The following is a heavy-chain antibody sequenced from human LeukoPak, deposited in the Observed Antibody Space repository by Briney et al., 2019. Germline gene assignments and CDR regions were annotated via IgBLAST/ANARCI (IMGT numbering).Heavy chain of an antibody. CDR1: GFTFSNYA. CDR3: VRHVARAFDI. Sequence: GSLRLSCAASGFTFSNYAMSWVRQPPGKGLEWIGEINHSGSTKYNPSLKSRVTISIDTSKNQLSLKLSSVTAADTAVYSCVRHVARAFDIWGQGTKVTASS. CDR2: INHSGST. V-gene: IGHV4-34*01. J-gene: IGHJ3*02.